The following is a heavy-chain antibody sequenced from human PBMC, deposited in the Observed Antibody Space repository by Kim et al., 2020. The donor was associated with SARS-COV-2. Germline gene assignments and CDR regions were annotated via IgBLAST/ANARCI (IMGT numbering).Heavy chain of an antibody. CDR3: ARRYSSSWYRGIYYFDY. V-gene: IGHV4-39*01. J-gene: IGHJ4*02. Sequence: TPSLKCRVTISVDTSKTQFSLKLSSVTAADTAVYYCARRYSSSWYRGIYYFDYWGQGTLVTVSS. D-gene: IGHD6-13*01.